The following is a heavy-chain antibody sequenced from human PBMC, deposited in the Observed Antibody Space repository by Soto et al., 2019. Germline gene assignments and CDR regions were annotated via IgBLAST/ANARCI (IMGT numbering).Heavy chain of an antibody. J-gene: IGHJ4*02. CDR3: ARGPGGYLDY. Sequence: LSLTCAVYGGSFSGYYWSWIRQPPGKGLEWIGEINHSGSTNYNPSLKSRVTISVDTSKNQFSLKLSSVTAADTAVYYCARGPGGYLDYWGQGTLVTVSS. D-gene: IGHD2-15*01. CDR2: INHSGST. V-gene: IGHV4-34*01. CDR1: GGSFSGYY.